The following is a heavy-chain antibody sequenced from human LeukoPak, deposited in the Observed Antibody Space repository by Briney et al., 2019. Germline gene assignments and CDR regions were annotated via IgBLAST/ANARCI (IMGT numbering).Heavy chain of an antibody. Sequence: GGSLRLSCAASGFTFSSYAMHWVRQAPGKGLEWVAVISYDGSNKYYADSVKGRFTISKDNAKNTVYLQMNSLRAEDTAVYYCVSFYETYWGRGTLVTVSS. CDR1: GFTFSSYA. CDR3: VSFYETY. CDR2: ISYDGSNK. J-gene: IGHJ4*02. V-gene: IGHV3-30-3*01. D-gene: IGHD2/OR15-2a*01.